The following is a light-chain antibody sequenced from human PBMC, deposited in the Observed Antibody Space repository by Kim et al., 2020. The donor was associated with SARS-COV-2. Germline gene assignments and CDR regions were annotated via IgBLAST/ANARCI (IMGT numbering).Light chain of an antibody. CDR1: KLGDKY. V-gene: IGLV3-1*01. Sequence: SYELTQPPSVSVSPGQTASITCSGDKLGDKYACWYQQKPGQSPVLVIYYDSDRPSGIPERFSGSNSGNTATLTISRVEAGDEADYYCQVWDSAVVFGGGT. CDR3: QVWDSAVV. CDR2: YDS. J-gene: IGLJ2*01.